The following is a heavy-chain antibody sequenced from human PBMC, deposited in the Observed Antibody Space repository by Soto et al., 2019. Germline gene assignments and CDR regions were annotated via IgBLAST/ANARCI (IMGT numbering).Heavy chain of an antibody. CDR2: IVVGSGNT. Sequence: SVKVSCKASGFTFTSSAVQWVRQARGQRLEWIGWIVVGSGNTNYAQKFQERVTITRDMSTSTAYMELSSMRSEDTAVYYCAAGGQYFSFYDFWRVPYYYYVMAVWVQGTTVTVSS. CDR1: GFTFTSSA. V-gene: IGHV1-58*01. D-gene: IGHD3-3*01. CDR3: AAGGQYFSFYDFWRVPYYYYVMAV. J-gene: IGHJ6*02.